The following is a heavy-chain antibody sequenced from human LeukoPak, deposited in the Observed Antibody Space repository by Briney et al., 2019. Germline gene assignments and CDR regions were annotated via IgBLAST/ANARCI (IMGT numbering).Heavy chain of an antibody. V-gene: IGHV1-24*01. J-gene: IGHJ4*02. CDR2: FDPEDGGT. D-gene: IGHD3-3*01. Sequence: ASVKVSCKVSGYTLTELSMHWVRQAPGKGLEWMGGFDPEDGGTIYAQKFQGRVTMTEDTSTDTAYMELSSLRSEDTAVYYCATYYDFWSGYPNWGQGTLVTVSS. CDR1: GYTLTELS. CDR3: ATYYDFWSGYPN.